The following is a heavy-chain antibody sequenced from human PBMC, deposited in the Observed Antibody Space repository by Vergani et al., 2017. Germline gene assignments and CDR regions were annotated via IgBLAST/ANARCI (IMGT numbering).Heavy chain of an antibody. D-gene: IGHD6-6*01. V-gene: IGHV4-34*01. CDR3: ARGRRYSSSSPIYYYYMGV. CDR1: GGSFSGYY. Sequence: QVQLQQWGAGLLKPSETLSLTCAVYGGSFSGYYWSWIRQPPGKGLEWIGEINHSGSTNYNPSLKSRVTISVDTSKNQFSLKLSSVTAADTAVYYCARGRRYSSSSPIYYYYMGVWGKGTTVTVSS. CDR2: INHSGST. J-gene: IGHJ6*03.